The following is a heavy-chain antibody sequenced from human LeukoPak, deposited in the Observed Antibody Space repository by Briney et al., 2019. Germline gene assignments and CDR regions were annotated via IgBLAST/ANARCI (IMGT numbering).Heavy chain of an antibody. CDR2: IYYSGST. Sequence: SETLSLTCTVSGGSISSYYWSWIRQPPGKGLEWIGYIYYSGSTNYNPSLKSRVTISVDTSKNQFSLKLSSVTAADTAVYYCARGASVGATHFDYWGQGTLATVSS. J-gene: IGHJ4*02. D-gene: IGHD1-26*01. CDR3: ARGASVGATHFDY. V-gene: IGHV4-59*01. CDR1: GGSISSYY.